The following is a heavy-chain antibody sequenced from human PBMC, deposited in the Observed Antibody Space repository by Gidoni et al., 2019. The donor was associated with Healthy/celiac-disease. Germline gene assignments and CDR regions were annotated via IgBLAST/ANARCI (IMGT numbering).Heavy chain of an antibody. D-gene: IGHD3-16*01. V-gene: IGHV4-38-2*01. CDR1: GYSISSGYY. CDR3: ARVGGPGGGGFDY. J-gene: IGHJ4*02. Sequence: QVQLQESGPGLVKPSETLSLTCAVSGYSISSGYYWGWSRQPPGKGLEWIGSIAHSGSTYYNPSLKSRVTRSVDTSKNQFSLKLSAVTAADTAVYYCARVGGPGGGGFDYWGQGTLVTVSS. CDR2: IAHSGST.